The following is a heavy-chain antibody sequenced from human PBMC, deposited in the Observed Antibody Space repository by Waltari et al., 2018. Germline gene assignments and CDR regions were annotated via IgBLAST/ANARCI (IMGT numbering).Heavy chain of an antibody. D-gene: IGHD3-16*01. CDR2: TFYRSNWRN. V-gene: IGHV6-1*01. CDR1: GDTVSSSTAA. CDR3: VRGGGLFDL. Sequence: QVQLQQSGPGLVKPSQTLSLTCAISGDTVSSSTAAWNWIRQSPSRGLEWLGRTFYRSNWRNEYATSVDSRIIITPDTSKNQFSLQLKSVTPEDTAVYYCVRGGGLFDLWGQGTLVTVSS. J-gene: IGHJ5*02.